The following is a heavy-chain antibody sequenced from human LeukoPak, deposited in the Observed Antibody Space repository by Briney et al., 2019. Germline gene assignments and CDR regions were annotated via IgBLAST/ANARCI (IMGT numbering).Heavy chain of an antibody. CDR1: GGSISSSSYY. Sequence: SETLSLTCTVSGGSISSSSYYWGWIRQPPGKGLEWIGSIYYSGSTYYNPSLKSRVTISVDTSKNQFSLKLSSVTAADAAVYYCARDMRWLQMGWFDPWGQGTLVTVSS. V-gene: IGHV4-39*02. D-gene: IGHD5-24*01. J-gene: IGHJ5*02. CDR2: IYYSGST. CDR3: ARDMRWLQMGWFDP.